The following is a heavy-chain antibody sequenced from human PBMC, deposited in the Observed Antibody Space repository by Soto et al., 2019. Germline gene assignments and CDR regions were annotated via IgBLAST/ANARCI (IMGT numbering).Heavy chain of an antibody. V-gene: IGHV4-39*01. D-gene: IGHD7-27*01. CDR2: ISGGGTA. J-gene: IGHJ5*02. CDR1: GGSVNSGTSY. Sequence: PSETLSLTCTVSGGSVNSGTSYWACLRQPPGKELEWIGPISGGGTAFDSVSLDSRGTMSVETSKNKLYVRLISVNAADKAVYYCGRLNQEDSNTKHGWFDPWGQGILVTVSS. CDR3: GRLNQEDSNTKHGWFDP.